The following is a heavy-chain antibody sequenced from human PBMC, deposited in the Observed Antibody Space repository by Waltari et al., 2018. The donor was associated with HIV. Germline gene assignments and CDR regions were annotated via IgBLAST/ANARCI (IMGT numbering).Heavy chain of an antibody. CDR2: ISAYKGNT. CDR3: ASYSKGDFCSGPISKDY. Sequence: QVQLVQSGAEVKKPGASVKVSCKASGYTFTSYGISWVRQAPGQGLEWRGWISAYKGNTNYAQKRQGGATMTTDTSTSTAYRELRSLRSDDTAVYYFASYSKGDFCSGPISKDYWGQGTLVTFSS. D-gene: IGHD3-3*01. J-gene: IGHJ4*02. CDR1: GYTFTSYG. V-gene: IGHV1-18*01.